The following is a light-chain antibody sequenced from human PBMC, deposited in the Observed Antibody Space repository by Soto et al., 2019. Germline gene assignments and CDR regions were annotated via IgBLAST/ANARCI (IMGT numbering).Light chain of an antibody. CDR2: DDN. CDR3: TSCTSTTTYV. Sequence: QSVLTQPPSVSAAPGQKVTISCSGSSSNIGGNSVSWYQQLPGTAPKLLIYDDNKRPSGIPDRFSGSKSGTSATLGITGFQTGDEADYYCTSCTSTTTYVFGTGTKVTVL. CDR1: SSNIGGNS. J-gene: IGLJ1*01. V-gene: IGLV1-51*01.